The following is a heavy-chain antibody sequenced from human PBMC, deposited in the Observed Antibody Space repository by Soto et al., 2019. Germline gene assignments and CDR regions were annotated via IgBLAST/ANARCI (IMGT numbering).Heavy chain of an antibody. CDR1: GYTFTSYG. D-gene: IGHD6-13*01. CDR2: ISAYNGNT. V-gene: IGHV1-18*01. Sequence: ASVKVSCKASGYTFTSYGISWVRQAPGQGLEWMGWISAYNGNTNYAQKLQGRVTMTTDTSTSTAYMELRSLRSDDTAVYYCARDLGLIAAAVGSFDPWGQGTLVTVSS. J-gene: IGHJ5*02. CDR3: ARDLGLIAAAVGSFDP.